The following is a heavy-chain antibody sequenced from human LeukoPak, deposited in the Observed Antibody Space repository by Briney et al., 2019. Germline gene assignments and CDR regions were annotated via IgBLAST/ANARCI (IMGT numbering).Heavy chain of an antibody. Sequence: PGGSLRLSCAASGFTFGDCGMHWVRQAPGKGLEWVSGIGWDSDTMGYADSVRGRFTISRDNAKNSLYLQMNSLTPEDTALYYCARRFGELLDYWGQGILVTVSS. CDR1: GFTFGDCG. J-gene: IGHJ4*02. CDR2: IGWDSDTM. V-gene: IGHV3-9*01. CDR3: ARRFGELLDY. D-gene: IGHD3-10*01.